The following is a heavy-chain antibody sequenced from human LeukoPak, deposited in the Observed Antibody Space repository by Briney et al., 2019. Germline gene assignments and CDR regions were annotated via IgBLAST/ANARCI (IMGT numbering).Heavy chain of an antibody. Sequence: GGSLRLPCAASGFTFSSYTMNWAGQAPGKGLEWVSSIENTYNLIDYTDSLKGRFTITRDNAKNSLYLQMNSLRAEDRAVYYCARDGLYGDATGCYKDFDYWGQRTLVTVSS. CDR1: GFTFSSYT. J-gene: IGHJ4*02. CDR2: IENTYNLI. V-gene: IGHV3-21*01. CDR3: ARDGLYGDATGCYKDFDY. D-gene: IGHD2-2*02.